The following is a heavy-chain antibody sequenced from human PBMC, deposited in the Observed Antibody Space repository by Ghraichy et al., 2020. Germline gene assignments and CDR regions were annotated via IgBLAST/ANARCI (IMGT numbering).Heavy chain of an antibody. CDR1: GFTFSSYA. CDR3: AKDRGSSWYFGWFDP. D-gene: IGHD6-13*01. Sequence: GGSLRLSCAASGFTFSSYAMSWVRQAPGKGLEWVSAISGSGGSTYYADSVKGRFTISRDNSKNTLYLQMNSLRAEDTAVYYCAKDRGSSWYFGWFDPWGQGTLVTVSS. J-gene: IGHJ5*02. CDR2: ISGSGGST. V-gene: IGHV3-23*01.